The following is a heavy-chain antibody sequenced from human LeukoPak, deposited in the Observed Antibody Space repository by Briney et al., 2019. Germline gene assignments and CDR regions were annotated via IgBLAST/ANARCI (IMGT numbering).Heavy chain of an antibody. CDR1: GYTFTSYA. Sequence: GASVKVSCKASGYTFTSYAISWVRQAPGQGLEWMGGIIPIFGTANYAQKFQGRVTITADKSTSTAYMELSSLRSEDTAVYYCASRSSPRDHYYDSSGYTNYFDYWGQGTLVTVSS. D-gene: IGHD3-22*01. V-gene: IGHV1-69*06. CDR2: IIPIFGTA. J-gene: IGHJ4*02. CDR3: ASRSSPRDHYYDSSGYTNYFDY.